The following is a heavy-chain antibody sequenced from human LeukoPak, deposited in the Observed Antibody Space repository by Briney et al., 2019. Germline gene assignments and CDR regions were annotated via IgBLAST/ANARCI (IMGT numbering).Heavy chain of an antibody. V-gene: IGHV4-59*01. J-gene: IGHJ4*02. CDR2: IYYSGST. D-gene: IGHD3-3*01. CDR3: ARESRPYDFWSGPLDY. CDR1: GGTISSYY. Sequence: SETLSLTCTASGGTISSYYWSWIRQPPGKGLEWVGYIYYSGSTNYNPSLKSRVTISVDTSKNQFSLKLSSVTAADTAVYYCARESRPYDFWSGPLDYWGQGTLVTVSS.